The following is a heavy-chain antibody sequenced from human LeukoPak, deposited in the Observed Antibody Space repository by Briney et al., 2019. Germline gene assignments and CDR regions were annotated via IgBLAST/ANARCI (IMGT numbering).Heavy chain of an antibody. J-gene: IGHJ3*02. CDR2: INPSGGST. V-gene: IGHV1-46*01. CDR3: ASRDCSGGSCYAGNDAFDI. Sequence: ASVKVSCKASGYTFTSYAMHWVRQAPGQGLEWMGIINPSGGSTSYAQKFQGRVTMTRDTSTSTVYMELSSLRSEDTAVYYCASRDCSGGSCYAGNDAFDIWGQGTMVTVSS. CDR1: GYTFTSYA. D-gene: IGHD2-15*01.